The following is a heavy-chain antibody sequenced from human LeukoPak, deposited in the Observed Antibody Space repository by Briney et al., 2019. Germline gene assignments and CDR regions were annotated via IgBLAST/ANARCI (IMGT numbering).Heavy chain of an antibody. D-gene: IGHD4-23*01. V-gene: IGHV3-9*03. J-gene: IGHJ4*02. CDR2: ISWNSGSI. CDR3: AKGSVTVVTSTAIDY. Sequence: PGGSLRLSCAASGFTFDDYAMHWVRQAPGKGLEWVSGISWNSGSIGYADSVKGRFTISRDNAKNSLYLQMNSLRAEDVALYYCAKGSVTVVTSTAIDYWGQGTLVTVSS. CDR1: GFTFDDYA.